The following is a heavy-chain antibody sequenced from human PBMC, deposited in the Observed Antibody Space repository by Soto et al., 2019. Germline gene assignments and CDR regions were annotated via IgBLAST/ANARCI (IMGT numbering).Heavy chain of an antibody. V-gene: IGHV1-2*04. CDR1: GYTXTGYY. Sequence: SXKVSFKASGYTXTGYYRDWVRQAPGQGLEWMGWINPNSGGTNYAQKFQVWVTMTRYNSIITAYIELSRLRSYYTAVYYFARARLRWYTNDAFDIWGQGKMVTVSS. D-gene: IGHD4-17*01. CDR2: INPNSGGT. CDR3: ARARLRWYTNDAFDI. J-gene: IGHJ3*02.